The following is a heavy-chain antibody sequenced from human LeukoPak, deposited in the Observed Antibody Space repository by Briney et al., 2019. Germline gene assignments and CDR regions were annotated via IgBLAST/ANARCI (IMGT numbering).Heavy chain of an antibody. CDR3: ARHRSSTSCYLDYYYYMDV. V-gene: IGHV1-2*02. CDR2: INPNSGGT. J-gene: IGHJ6*03. D-gene: IGHD2-2*01. Sequence: ASVKVSCKASGYTFTGYYMHWVRQAPGQGLEWMGWINPNSGGTNYAQKFQGRVTMTRDTSISTAYMELSRLRSDDTAVYYCARHRSSTSCYLDYYYYMDVWGKGTTVTVSS. CDR1: GYTFTGYY.